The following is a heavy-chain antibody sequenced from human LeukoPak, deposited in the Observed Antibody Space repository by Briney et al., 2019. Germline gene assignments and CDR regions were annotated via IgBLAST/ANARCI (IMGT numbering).Heavy chain of an antibody. D-gene: IGHD3-22*01. V-gene: IGHV3-21*01. CDR1: GFTFSSYS. Sequence: GGSLRLSCAASGFTFSSYSMNWVRQAPGKGLEWVSSISSSSSYIYYADSVKGRFTISRDNAKNSLYLQMNSLRAEDTAVYYCAREREPYYYDSSGYRYDYWGQGTLVTVSS. CDR3: AREREPYYYDSSGYRYDY. CDR2: ISSSSSYI. J-gene: IGHJ4*02.